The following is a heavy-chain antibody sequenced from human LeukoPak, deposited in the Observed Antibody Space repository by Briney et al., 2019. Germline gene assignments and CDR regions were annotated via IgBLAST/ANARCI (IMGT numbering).Heavy chain of an antibody. J-gene: IGHJ3*02. D-gene: IGHD3-16*01. CDR3: ARDWGFSDAFDI. CDR1: EFTFSSYE. Sequence: PGGSLRLSCAASEFTFSSYEMNWVRQAPGKGLEWVSYISSSGSIIYYADSVKGRFTISRDNAKNSVYLQMNSLRAEDTAVYYCARDWGFSDAFDIWGQGTMVTVSS. CDR2: ISSSGSII. V-gene: IGHV3-48*03.